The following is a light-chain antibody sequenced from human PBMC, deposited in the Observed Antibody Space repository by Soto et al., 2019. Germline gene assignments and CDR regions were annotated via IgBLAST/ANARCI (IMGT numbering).Light chain of an antibody. CDR2: YDS. CDR3: QVWDTHSDQVV. CDR1: NIGAKT. Sequence: SYELTQLPSVSVAPGKTASLTCGGDNIGAKTVHWYQQKPGQAPVLVISYDSDRPSGITERFSGSNSGNPATLTISRVEAGDEADYYCQVWDTHSDQVVFGEGTKLTVL. J-gene: IGLJ2*01. V-gene: IGLV3-21*01.